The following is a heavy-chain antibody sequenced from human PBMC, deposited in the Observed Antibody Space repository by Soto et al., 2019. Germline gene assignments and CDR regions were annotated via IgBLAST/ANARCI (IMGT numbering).Heavy chain of an antibody. J-gene: IGHJ4*02. CDR3: ARVNRWLQPYFEY. CDR1: GGTFSSYT. D-gene: IGHD5-12*01. CDR2: IIPILGIA. Sequence: SVKVSCKASGGTFSSYTISWVRQAPGQGLEWMGRIIPILGIANYAQKFQGRVTITADKSTSTAYMELSSLRSEDTAVYYCARVNRWLQPYFEYWGQGTLVTVPS. V-gene: IGHV1-69*02.